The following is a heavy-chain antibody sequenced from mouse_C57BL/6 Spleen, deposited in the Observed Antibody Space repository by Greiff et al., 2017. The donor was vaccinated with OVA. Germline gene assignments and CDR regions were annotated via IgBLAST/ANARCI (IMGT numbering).Heavy chain of an antibody. CDR1: GYSITSGYY. J-gene: IGHJ1*03. Sequence: EVKLMESGPGLVKPSQSLSLTCSVTGYSITSGYYWNWIRQFPGNKLEWMGYISYDGSNNYYPSLKNRISITRDTSKNQFFLKLNSVTTEDTATYYCARDDGYSVWYFDVWGTGTTVTVSS. D-gene: IGHD2-3*01. V-gene: IGHV3-6*01. CDR3: ARDDGYSVWYFDV. CDR2: ISYDGSN.